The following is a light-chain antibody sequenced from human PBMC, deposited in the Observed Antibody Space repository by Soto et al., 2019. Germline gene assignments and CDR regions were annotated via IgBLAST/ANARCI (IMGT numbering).Light chain of an antibody. CDR2: GAS. CDR3: QQYNNWPPN. V-gene: IGKV3-15*01. CDR1: QSVSSN. Sequence: EIVMTQSPATLSVSPGERATLSCRASQSVSSNLAWYQQKPGQAPRLVISGASTRATGIPARFSGSGSGTEFTLTITSLQSEDFAVYYCQQYNNWPPNFGQGTRLE. J-gene: IGKJ5*01.